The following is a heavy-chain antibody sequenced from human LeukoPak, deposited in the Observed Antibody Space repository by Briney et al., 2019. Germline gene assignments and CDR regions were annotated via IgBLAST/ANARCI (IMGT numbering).Heavy chain of an antibody. CDR2: INTNTGNP. J-gene: IGHJ4*02. V-gene: IGHV7-4-1*02. CDR3: ARAPRGSSSWPVGY. CDR1: GYTFTGYY. Sequence: GASVKVSCKASGYTFTGYYMHWVRQAPGQGLEWMGWINTNTGNPTHAQGFTGRFVFSLDTSVSTAFLQISSLKAEDTAVYYCARAPRGSSSWPVGYWGQGTLVTV. D-gene: IGHD6-13*01.